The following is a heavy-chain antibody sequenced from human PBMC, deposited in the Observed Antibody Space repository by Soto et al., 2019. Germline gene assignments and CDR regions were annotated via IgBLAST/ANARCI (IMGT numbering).Heavy chain of an antibody. CDR1: GGSISSYD. CDR2: IYYSGST. CDR3: ARVPFGVGFRFDP. Sequence: SEMLSLTYTVSGGSISSYDWSWIRQPPGKGLEWIGYIYYSGSTNYNPSLKSRVTISVDTSKNQFSLKLSSVTAADTAVYYCARVPFGVGFRFDPWGQGTLVIVSS. J-gene: IGHJ5*02. D-gene: IGHD3-3*01. V-gene: IGHV4-59*01.